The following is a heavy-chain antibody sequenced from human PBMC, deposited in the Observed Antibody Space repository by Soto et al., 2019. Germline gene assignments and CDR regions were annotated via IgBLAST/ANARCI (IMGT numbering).Heavy chain of an antibody. CDR2: IIAIYGTA. CDR1: GYTFTSYG. Sequence: VASVKVSCKASGYTFTSYGISWVRQAPGQGLEWMGGIIAIYGTANYAQKFQGRVTITADESTSTAYMELSSLRSEDTAVYYCARGYCSGGSCSQPDYFDYWGQGTLVTVSS. V-gene: IGHV1-69*13. CDR3: ARGYCSGGSCSQPDYFDY. D-gene: IGHD2-15*01. J-gene: IGHJ4*02.